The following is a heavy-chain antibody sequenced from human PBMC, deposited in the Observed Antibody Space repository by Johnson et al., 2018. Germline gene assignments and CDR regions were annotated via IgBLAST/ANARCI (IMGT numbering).Heavy chain of an antibody. CDR2: IIPIFGTA. J-gene: IGHJ1*01. Sequence: VQLVETGAEVKKPGSSVKVSCKASGGTFSSYAISWVRQAPGQGLEWKGGIIPIFGTANYAQKFQGRVTITADGSTSTADMGLSSLRSEDTAVYCCAGGLRIPFGTYEYCQNWGQGTLVTVSS. D-gene: IGHD3-16*01. V-gene: IGHV1-69*01. CDR3: AGGLRIPFGTYEYCQN. CDR1: GGTFSSYA.